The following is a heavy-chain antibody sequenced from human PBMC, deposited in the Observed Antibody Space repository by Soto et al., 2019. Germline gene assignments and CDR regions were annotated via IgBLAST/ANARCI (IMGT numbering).Heavy chain of an antibody. CDR2: IYHSGSA. CDR3: ARGRLLTAVNIDY. D-gene: IGHD3-10*01. J-gene: IGHJ4*02. CDR1: GASISSGYYS. Sequence: SETLSLTCAVSGASISSGYYSWSWIRQPPGKGLEWIGYIYHSGSASYNPSLKSRVTISVDGSKNHFSLQLSSVTAADTAVYFCARGRLLTAVNIDYWGQGTLVTVSS. V-gene: IGHV4-30-2*01.